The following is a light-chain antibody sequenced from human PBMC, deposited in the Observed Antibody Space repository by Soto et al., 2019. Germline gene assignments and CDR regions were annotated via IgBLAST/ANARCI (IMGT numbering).Light chain of an antibody. Sequence: DLQMTQSPSSLSASVGDRVTITCRASQSISSNLNWYQQKPGKAPKLLIYAASSLQSGVPSRFSGSTSGTDFTLTISSLQPEDFATYYCQQSYTTPYTFGQGTKLEI. J-gene: IGKJ2*01. V-gene: IGKV1-39*01. CDR2: AAS. CDR3: QQSYTTPYT. CDR1: QSISSN.